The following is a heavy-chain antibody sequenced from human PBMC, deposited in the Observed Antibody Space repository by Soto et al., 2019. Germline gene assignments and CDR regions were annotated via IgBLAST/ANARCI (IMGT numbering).Heavy chain of an antibody. CDR2: ISGSGGST. D-gene: IGHD6-13*01. CDR3: AKGPGYSRSLGAFDI. Sequence: EVQLLESGGGLVQPGGSLRLSCAASGFTFSSYAMSWVRQAPGKGLEWVSAISGSGGSTYYADSVKGRFTISRDYSRNTLYLQVNSLRGEDAAVYYCAKGPGYSRSLGAFDIWGQRKMVTVSS. J-gene: IGHJ3*02. CDR1: GFTFSSYA. V-gene: IGHV3-23*01.